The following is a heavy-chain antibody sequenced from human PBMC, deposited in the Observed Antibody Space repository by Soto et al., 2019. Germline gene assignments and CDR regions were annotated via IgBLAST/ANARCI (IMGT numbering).Heavy chain of an antibody. Sequence: PAEALCLTCIFSVGSIRINYWSWVRQPAGKGLEWIGRVYASGSTNYNPSLRSRVTMSLDTAKNQFSLRLNSVTAADTAVYYCARDWESPADGTGWFDPWGQGTMVTVSS. J-gene: IGHJ5*02. V-gene: IGHV4-4*07. D-gene: IGHD6-13*01. CDR3: ARDWESPADGTGWFDP. CDR2: VYASGST. CDR1: VGSIRINY.